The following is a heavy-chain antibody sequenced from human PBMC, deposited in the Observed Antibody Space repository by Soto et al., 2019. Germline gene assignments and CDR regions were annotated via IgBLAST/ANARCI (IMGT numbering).Heavy chain of an antibody. V-gene: IGHV4-59*08. CDR3: ARGGVFFFAAPTNPFDY. Sequence: SETLSLTCTVSGGTISSWYWSWIRQPPGKGLEWIGYIYYSGSTNCNPSLKSRVTISVDTSKNQFSLKLSSVTAADTAVYYCARGGVFFFAAPTNPFDYWGQGTLVTVSS. D-gene: IGHD3-10*01. CDR1: GGTISSWY. J-gene: IGHJ4*02. CDR2: IYYSGST.